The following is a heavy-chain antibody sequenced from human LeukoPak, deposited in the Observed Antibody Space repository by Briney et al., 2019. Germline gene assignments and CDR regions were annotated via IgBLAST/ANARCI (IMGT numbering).Heavy chain of an antibody. CDR3: AKDASDIVVVVAATNQITYFDY. J-gene: IGHJ4*02. Sequence: SGGSLRLSCAASGFTFSSYGMHWVRQAPGKGLEWVAFIRYDGSNKYYADSVKGRFTISRDNSKNTLYLQMNSLRAEDTAVYYCAKDASDIVVVVAATNQITYFDYWGQGTLVTVFS. CDR1: GFTFSSYG. D-gene: IGHD2-15*01. V-gene: IGHV3-30*02. CDR2: IRYDGSNK.